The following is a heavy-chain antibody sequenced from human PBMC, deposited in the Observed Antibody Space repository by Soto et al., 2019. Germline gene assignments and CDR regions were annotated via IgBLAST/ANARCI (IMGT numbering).Heavy chain of an antibody. CDR1: GDSVSSDNYY. Sequence: QVQLQESGPGLVKPSETLSLTCTVSGDSVSSDNYYWNWIRHPPGKGLEWIGYIYSSGSTNYNPSIKSRVTISLDTSSIQFYLKFTSLTAADTAVYYCARDIRGYSRAFDYWGQGTLVTVSS. J-gene: IGHJ4*02. CDR2: IYSSGST. CDR3: ARDIRGYSRAFDY. D-gene: IGHD5-18*01. V-gene: IGHV4-61*01.